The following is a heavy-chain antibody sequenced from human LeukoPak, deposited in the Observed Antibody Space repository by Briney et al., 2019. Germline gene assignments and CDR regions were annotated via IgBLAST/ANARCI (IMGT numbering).Heavy chain of an antibody. V-gene: IGHV4-61*01. CDR3: ARNYDSIGWFDP. CDR1: GFSMSRGYY. D-gene: IGHD3-22*01. CDR2: IYYSGST. Sequence: SETLSLTCTVSGFSMSRGYYWGWIRQPPGKGLEWIGYIYYSGSTNYNPSLKSRVTISVDTSKNQFSLKLSSVTAADTAVYYCARNYDSIGWFDPWGQGTLVTVSS. J-gene: IGHJ5*02.